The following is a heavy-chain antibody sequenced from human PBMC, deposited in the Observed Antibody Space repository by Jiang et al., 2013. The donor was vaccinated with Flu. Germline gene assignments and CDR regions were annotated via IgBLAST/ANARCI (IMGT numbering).Heavy chain of an antibody. CDR3: ARVVIRQQWLEILFDY. J-gene: IGHJ4*02. V-gene: IGHV4-30-2*04. Sequence: TISVDTSKNQFSLKLSSVTAADTAVYYCARVVIRQQWLEILFDYWGQGTLVTVSS. D-gene: IGHD6-19*01.